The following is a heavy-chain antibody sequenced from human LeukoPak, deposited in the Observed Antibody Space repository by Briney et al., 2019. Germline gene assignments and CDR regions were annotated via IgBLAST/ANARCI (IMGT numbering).Heavy chain of an antibody. CDR1: GGSFSGYY. CDR3: ARGYGSGSYSIGY. J-gene: IGHJ4*02. D-gene: IGHD3-10*01. CDR2: INHSGST. V-gene: IGHV4-34*01. Sequence: PSETLSLTCAVYGGSFSGYYWSWIRQPPGKGLEWIGEINHSGSTNYNPSLKSRVTISVDTSKNQFSLKRSSVTAADTAVYYCARGYGSGSYSIGYWGQGTLVTVSS.